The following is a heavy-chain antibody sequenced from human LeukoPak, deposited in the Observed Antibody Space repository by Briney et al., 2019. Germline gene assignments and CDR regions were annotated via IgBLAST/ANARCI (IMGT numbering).Heavy chain of an antibody. CDR3: ARGRYYDSSGYYHFDY. CDR1: GGSISSSSYY. CDR2: IYYSGST. D-gene: IGHD3-22*01. Sequence: SETLSHTCTVSGGSISSSSYYWGWIRQPPGKGLEWIGSIYYSGSTYYNPSLKSRVTISVDTSKNQFSLKLSSVTAADTAVYYCARGRYYDSSGYYHFDYWGQGTLVTVSS. V-gene: IGHV4-39*07. J-gene: IGHJ4*02.